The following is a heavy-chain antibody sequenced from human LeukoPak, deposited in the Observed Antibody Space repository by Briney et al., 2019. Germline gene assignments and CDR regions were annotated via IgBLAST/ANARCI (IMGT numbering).Heavy chain of an antibody. CDR2: VYPATSDT. V-gene: IGHV5-51*01. CDR3: ARGPDEYTFDY. J-gene: IGHJ4*02. Sequence: GESLKISCKGSGYSFPNYWIGWVRQMPGKGLEWIGIVYPATSDTTYSPSFQGQVTISADKSSSTAYLQWSSLKASDTAMYYCARGPDEYTFDYWGRGNQVTVSS. CDR1: GYSFPNYW. D-gene: IGHD2/OR15-2a*01.